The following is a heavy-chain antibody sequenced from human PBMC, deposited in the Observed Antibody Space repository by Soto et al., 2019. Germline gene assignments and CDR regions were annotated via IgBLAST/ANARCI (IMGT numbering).Heavy chain of an antibody. CDR2: INPSGGST. Sequence: ASVKVSCKASGYTFTSYYMHWVRQAPGQGLEWMGIINPSGGSTSYAQKFQGRVTMTRDTSTSTVYMELSSLGSEDTAVYYCARNNNEQVTTVVNYGMDVWGQGTTVTVSS. CDR1: GYTFTSYY. V-gene: IGHV1-46*01. CDR3: ARNNNEQVTTVVNYGMDV. D-gene: IGHD4-17*01. J-gene: IGHJ6*02.